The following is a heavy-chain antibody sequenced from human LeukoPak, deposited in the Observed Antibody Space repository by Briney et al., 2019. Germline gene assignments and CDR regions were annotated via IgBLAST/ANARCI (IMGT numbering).Heavy chain of an antibody. J-gene: IGHJ4*02. CDR3: ARDLSTSATWELDF. CDR1: GFTFTGYL. CDR2: INPNSGGT. D-gene: IGHD6-25*01. V-gene: IGHV1-2*02. Sequence: EASVKVSCKASGFTFTGYLIHWVRQAPGQGLEYMGWINPNSGGTNYAQKFQDRLTMTRDTSTSTASLELSSLRSDDTAVYYCARDLSTSATWELDFWGQGTLVTVSS.